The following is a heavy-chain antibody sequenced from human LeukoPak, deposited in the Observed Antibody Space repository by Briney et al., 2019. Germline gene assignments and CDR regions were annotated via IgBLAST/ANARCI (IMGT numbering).Heavy chain of an antibody. CDR1: GFTVSSNY. CDR2: TYSGGRT. Sequence: GGSLRLSCAASGFTVSSNYMSWVRQAPGKGLEWVSVTYSGGRTYYADSVKGRFTISRDNSKNTLFLQMDSLRAEDTAVYYCARGPTNGQAFDYWGQGTLVSVSS. D-gene: IGHD2-8*01. J-gene: IGHJ4*02. CDR3: ARGPTNGQAFDY. V-gene: IGHV3-53*01.